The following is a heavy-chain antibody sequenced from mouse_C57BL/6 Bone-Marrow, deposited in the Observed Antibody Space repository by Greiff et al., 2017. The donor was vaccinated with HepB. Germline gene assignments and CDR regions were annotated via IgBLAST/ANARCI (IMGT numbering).Heavy chain of an antibody. CDR3: ANYYGTN. J-gene: IGHJ2*01. CDR2: ISSGSSTI. Sequence: EVKLMESGGGLVKPGGSLKLSCAASGFTFSDYGMHWVRQAPEKGLEWVAYISSGSSTIYYADTVKGRFTISRYNAKNTLFLQMTSLRSEDTAMYYCANYYGTNWGQGTTLTVSS. CDR1: GFTFSDYG. V-gene: IGHV5-17*01. D-gene: IGHD1-1*01.